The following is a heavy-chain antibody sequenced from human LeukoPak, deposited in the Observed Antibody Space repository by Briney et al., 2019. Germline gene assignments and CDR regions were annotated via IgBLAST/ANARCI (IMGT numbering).Heavy chain of an antibody. D-gene: IGHD2-2*01. CDR1: GFTFSSNW. Sequence: GGSLRLSCAASGFTFSSNWMTWVRQAPGKGLEWVANINQDGSETYYVDSVKGRFTISRDNAKNSLYLQMNSLRAEDTAVYYCARDYDWGQGTRVTVSS. J-gene: IGHJ4*02. V-gene: IGHV3-7*05. CDR3: ARDYD. CDR2: INQDGSET.